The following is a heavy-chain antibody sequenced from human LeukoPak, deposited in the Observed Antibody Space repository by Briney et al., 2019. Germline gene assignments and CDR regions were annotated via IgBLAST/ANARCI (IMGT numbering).Heavy chain of an antibody. D-gene: IGHD2-15*01. CDR1: GFTFSDYY. Sequence: GGSLRLSCAASGFTFSDYYMSWIRQAPGKGLEWVSYISSSGSTIYYADSVKGRFTISRDNAKNSLYLQMNSLRAEDTAVYYCARVDCSGGSCPYYYYGMDVWGQGTTVTVSS. V-gene: IGHV3-11*01. CDR2: ISSSGSTI. CDR3: ARVDCSGGSCPYYYYGMDV. J-gene: IGHJ6*02.